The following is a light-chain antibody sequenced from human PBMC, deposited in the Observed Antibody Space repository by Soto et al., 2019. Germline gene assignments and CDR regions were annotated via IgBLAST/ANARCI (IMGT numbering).Light chain of an antibody. CDR1: QSVSSSY. V-gene: IGKV3-20*01. J-gene: IGKJ4*01. CDR2: GAS. CDR3: QQYGSSPLT. Sequence: IVLKQSPGTLSLSPGERATLSCRASQSVSSSYLAWYQQKPGQAPRLLIYGASSRATGIPDRFSGSGSGTDFTLTISRLEPEDFAVYYCQQYGSSPLTFGGGAMVDIK.